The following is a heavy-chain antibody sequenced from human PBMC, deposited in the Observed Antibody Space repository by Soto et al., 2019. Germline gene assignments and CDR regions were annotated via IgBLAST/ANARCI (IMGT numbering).Heavy chain of an antibody. Sequence: PGGSLRLSCAASGCTFSSYDMHWVRQATGKGLEWDSASGTAGDTYYPGSVKGRFTISRENAKNSLYLQMNSLRAEDTAVYYCARDRSDYDFWSGYYIGGRGMDVWGQGTTVTSP. CDR2: SGTAGDT. V-gene: IGHV3-13*01. J-gene: IGHJ6*02. CDR1: GCTFSSYD. CDR3: ARDRSDYDFWSGYYIGGRGMDV. D-gene: IGHD3-3*01.